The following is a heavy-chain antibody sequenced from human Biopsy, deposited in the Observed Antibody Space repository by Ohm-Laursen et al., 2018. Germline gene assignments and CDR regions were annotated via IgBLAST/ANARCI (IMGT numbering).Heavy chain of an antibody. D-gene: IGHD4/OR15-4a*01. Sequence: TLSLTCPVSGGSISSYYWNWIRQPAGGGLEYIGRLYTTGSTNYNPSLRSRVTMSADTSKNQFSPNLRSVTAADTAVYFCARSIDYGNSYFQYWGQGILVTVSS. CDR1: GGSISSYY. J-gene: IGHJ1*01. CDR3: ARSIDYGNSYFQY. V-gene: IGHV4-4*07. CDR2: LYTTGST.